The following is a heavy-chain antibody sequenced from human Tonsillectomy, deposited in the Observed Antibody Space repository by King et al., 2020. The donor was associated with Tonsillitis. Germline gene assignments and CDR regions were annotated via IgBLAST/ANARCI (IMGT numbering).Heavy chain of an antibody. J-gene: IGHJ6*03. CDR2: IIPIFGIA. Sequence: VQLVESGAEVKKPGSSVKVSCKASGGTLSNYTISWVRQAPGQGLEWMGGIIPIFGIAKYAQKFQGRVAITADESTSTAYMELSSLRSVDTAVYYLSRDRRDCTNGVCSYAYYYYMDVWGKGTTVTVSS. CDR3: SRDRRDCTNGVCSYAYYYYMDV. V-gene: IGHV1-69*01. CDR1: GGTLSNYT. D-gene: IGHD2-8*01.